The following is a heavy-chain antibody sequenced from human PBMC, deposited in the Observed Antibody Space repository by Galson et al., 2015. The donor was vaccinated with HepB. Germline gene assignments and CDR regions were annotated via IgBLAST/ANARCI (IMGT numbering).Heavy chain of an antibody. D-gene: IGHD6-25*01. V-gene: IGHV3-23*01. J-gene: IGHJ2*01. CDR3: TKDPDVAAVVWYFDL. Sequence: LRLSCASSGLTFTNYALNWVRQAPGKGLEWVASISNTGRTTFYANSVKGRFTISRDNSNNTVFLQMNSLTVDDTAIYFCTKDPDVAAVVWYFDLWGRGTLVTVSS. CDR1: GLTFTNYA. CDR2: ISNTGRTT.